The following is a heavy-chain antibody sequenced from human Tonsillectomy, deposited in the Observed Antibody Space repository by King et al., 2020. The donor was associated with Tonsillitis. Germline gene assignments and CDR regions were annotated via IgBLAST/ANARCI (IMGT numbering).Heavy chain of an antibody. Sequence: VQLPQSGPGLVKPSQTLSLTCAISGDSVSTNSAAWNWIRQSPSRGLEWLGRTYYRSKWYNDYAVSVKSRITINRDTSKNQFSLQLNSVNSEDTAVYYCARAPYYDFWSGYYMGFDYWGQGTLVTVSS. CDR1: GDSVSTNSAA. J-gene: IGHJ4*02. D-gene: IGHD3-3*01. CDR2: TYYRSKWYN. V-gene: IGHV6-1*01. CDR3: ARAPYYDFWSGYYMGFDY.